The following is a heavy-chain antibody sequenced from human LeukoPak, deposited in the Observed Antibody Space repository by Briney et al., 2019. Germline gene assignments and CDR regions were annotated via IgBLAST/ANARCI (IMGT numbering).Heavy chain of an antibody. D-gene: IGHD6-13*01. CDR2: IIPISGTA. V-gene: IGHV1-69*06. Sequence: SVKVSCKASGGTFSSYAISWVRQAPGQGLEWMGGIIPISGTANYAQKFQGRVTITADKSTSTAYMELSSLRSEDTAVYYCAGDLGTVAAGSWWFDPWGQGTLVTVSS. CDR1: GGTFSSYA. CDR3: AGDLGTVAAGSWWFDP. J-gene: IGHJ5*02.